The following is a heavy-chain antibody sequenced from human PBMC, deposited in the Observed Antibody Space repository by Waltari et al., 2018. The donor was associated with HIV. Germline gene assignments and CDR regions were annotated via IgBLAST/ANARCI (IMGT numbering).Heavy chain of an antibody. D-gene: IGHD2-8*02. J-gene: IGHJ4*02. CDR1: GSTFPNYG. CDR2: MSVSCVTT. CDR3: AQGTGFSTNPFDY. Sequence: DVKILESGGGLVQPGGSLTLSCAVSGSTFPNYGMYWVRQAPEKGLEWVSGMSVSCVTTYYADSVKGLFTISRYNSKNTVNLQMDNLRANDTAVYYCAQGTGFSTNPFDYWGQGTLVTVSS. V-gene: IGHV3-23*01.